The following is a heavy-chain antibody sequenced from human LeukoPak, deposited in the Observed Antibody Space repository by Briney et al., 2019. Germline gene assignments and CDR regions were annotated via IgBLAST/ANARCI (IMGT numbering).Heavy chain of an antibody. CDR2: INWNGGST. CDR3: ARGATPPRGYFDH. V-gene: IGHV3-20*04. CDR1: EFTFSGFA. D-gene: IGHD1-26*01. Sequence: GGSLRLSCAASEFTFSGFAMSWVRQARGKGLEWVSGINWNGGSTGYADSVKGRFTISGDNAKNSLYLQMNSLRAEDTALYYCARGATPPRGYFDHWGQGTLVTVSS. J-gene: IGHJ4*02.